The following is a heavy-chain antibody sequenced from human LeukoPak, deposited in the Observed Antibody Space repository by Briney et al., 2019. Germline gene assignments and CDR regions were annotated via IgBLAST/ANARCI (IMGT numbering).Heavy chain of an antibody. Sequence: ASETLSLTCTVSGGSISNYYWSWIRQPPGKGLEWIGYIYFSGNTYYNPSLKSRVTISLDMSKNQFSLKLSSVTAADTAVYYCAREIAVAGSAFDIWGQGTMVAVSS. CDR3: AREIAVAGSAFDI. D-gene: IGHD6-19*01. CDR2: IYFSGNT. V-gene: IGHV4-59*12. J-gene: IGHJ3*02. CDR1: GGSISNYY.